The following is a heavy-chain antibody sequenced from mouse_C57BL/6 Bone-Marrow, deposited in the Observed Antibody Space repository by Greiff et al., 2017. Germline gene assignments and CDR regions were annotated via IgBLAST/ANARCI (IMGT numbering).Heavy chain of an antibody. CDR1: GYTFNDDY. Sequence: EVQLQQSGPVLVKPGASVKMSCKASGYTFNDDYMHWVKQSHGKSLEWIGGINPYNGGTGYNQKFKGKATLTVDKSSSTAYMELNSLTSEDSAVFYGARERFYYYGFAYWGQGTPVTVSA. J-gene: IGHJ3*01. V-gene: IGHV1-19*01. D-gene: IGHD1-1*01. CDR3: ARERFYYYGFAY. CDR2: INPYNGGT.